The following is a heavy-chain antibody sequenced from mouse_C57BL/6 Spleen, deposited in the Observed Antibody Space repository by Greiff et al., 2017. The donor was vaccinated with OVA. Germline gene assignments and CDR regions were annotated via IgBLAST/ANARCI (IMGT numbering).Heavy chain of an antibody. V-gene: IGHV1-82*01. Sequence: VQLQQSGPELVKPGASVKISCKASGYAFSSSWMNWVKQRPGKGLEWIGRIYPGDGDTNYNGKFKGKATLTADKSSSTAYMQLSSLTSEDSAVYFCARVGGYDGTFDYWGQGTTLTVSS. CDR3: ARVGGYDGTFDY. J-gene: IGHJ2*01. CDR2: IYPGDGDT. CDR1: GYAFSSSW. D-gene: IGHD2-2*01.